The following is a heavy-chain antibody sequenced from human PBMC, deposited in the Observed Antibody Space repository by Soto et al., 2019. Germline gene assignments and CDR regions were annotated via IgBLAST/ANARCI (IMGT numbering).Heavy chain of an antibody. V-gene: IGHV1-2*02. CDR1: GYIFTDYY. D-gene: IGHD2-2*01. Sequence: VKVSCKASGYIFTDYYINWVRQAPGQGPELMGWINPSSGDTNYAQKFQGRVTMTTDASISTVYMELSRLRYEDTAVYYCARPYCSSNSCHNWFDSWGQGTLVTVSS. CDR2: INPSSGDT. CDR3: ARPYCSSNSCHNWFDS. J-gene: IGHJ5*01.